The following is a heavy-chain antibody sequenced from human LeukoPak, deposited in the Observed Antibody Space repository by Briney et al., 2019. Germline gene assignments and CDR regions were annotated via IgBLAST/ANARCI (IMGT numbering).Heavy chain of an antibody. CDR2: INPNSGGT. D-gene: IGHD3-10*01. V-gene: IGHV1-2*06. Sequence: ASVKVSCKASGYTFTGYYMHWVRQAPGQRLEWMGRINPNSGGTDYAQKFQGRVTMTRDTSISTAYMELSRLRSDDTAVYYCARSYGSGSPDYWGQGTLVTVSS. CDR1: GYTFTGYY. J-gene: IGHJ4*02. CDR3: ARSYGSGSPDY.